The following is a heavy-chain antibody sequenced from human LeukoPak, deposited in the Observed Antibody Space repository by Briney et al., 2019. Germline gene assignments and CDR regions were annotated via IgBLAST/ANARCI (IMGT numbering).Heavy chain of an antibody. V-gene: IGHV3-30*04. Sequence: PGRSLRLSCAASVFTVSSYAMHWVRQAPGKGLEWVAVISYDGSNKYYADSVKGRFTISRDNSKNTLYLQMNSLRAEDTAVYYCARGSGWYRYGIDYWGQGTLVTVSS. D-gene: IGHD6-19*01. CDR1: VFTVSSYA. J-gene: IGHJ4*02. CDR3: ARGSGWYRYGIDY. CDR2: ISYDGSNK.